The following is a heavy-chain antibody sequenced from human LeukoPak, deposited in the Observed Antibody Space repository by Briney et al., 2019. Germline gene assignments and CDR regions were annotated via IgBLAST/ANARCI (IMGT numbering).Heavy chain of an antibody. J-gene: IGHJ5*02. Sequence: PGGSLRLSCTASGFFFSDYWMSWVRQAPGKGLEWLANINQDGSQTSYVGSVRGRLTVSRDNAKKSFYLQMNSLRAEDTAVYYCAKDRARGPAAMFGDPWGQGTLVTVSS. CDR2: INQDGSQT. V-gene: IGHV3-7*01. D-gene: IGHD2-2*01. CDR3: AKDRARGPAAMFGDP. CDR1: GFFFSDYW.